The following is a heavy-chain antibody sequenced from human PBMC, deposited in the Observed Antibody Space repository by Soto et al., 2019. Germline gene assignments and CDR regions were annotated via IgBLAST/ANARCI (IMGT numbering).Heavy chain of an antibody. CDR1: GFTFDDYA. CDR3: AKDLRIRKSQLPRFYYYYYYMDV. Sequence: SLGLSCAASGFTFDDYAMDWVRQAPGKGQEWVSGISWNSGSIGYAESVKGRFTIYRDNAKNYLYLQMNSLRAEDTALYYCAKDLRIRKSQLPRFYYYYYYMDVWGKGTTVTVSS. V-gene: IGHV3-9*01. D-gene: IGHD2-2*01. CDR2: ISWNSGSI. J-gene: IGHJ6*03.